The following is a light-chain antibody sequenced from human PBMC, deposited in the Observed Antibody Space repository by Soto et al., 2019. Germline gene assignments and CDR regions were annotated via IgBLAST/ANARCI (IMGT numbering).Light chain of an antibody. CDR2: DAS. J-gene: IGKJ4*01. CDR1: QSVNGL. V-gene: IGKV3-11*01. Sequence: EIMLKQSPATLSLSPGERATLSCRASQSVNGLLGWYQQKPGQAPRLLIYDASKRATGIPARFSGSGFETGFTLTISSLEPEDFAVYYCQQRISWPLTFGGGTKWIS. CDR3: QQRISWPLT.